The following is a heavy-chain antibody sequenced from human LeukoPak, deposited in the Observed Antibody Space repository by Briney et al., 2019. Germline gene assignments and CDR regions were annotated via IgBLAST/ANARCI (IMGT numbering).Heavy chain of an antibody. J-gene: IGHJ4*02. D-gene: IGHD3-3*01. V-gene: IGHV3-49*04. CDR2: IRSKGYGGTT. CDR3: STSYYDFWSAF. CDR1: GFTVSNNY. Sequence: GGSLRLSCAASGFTVSNNYMSWVRQSPGKGLEWVGFIRSKGYGGTTEYAASVKGRFTISRDDSKSIAYLQMNSLKTEDTAVYYCSTSYYDFWSAFWGQGTLVTVSS.